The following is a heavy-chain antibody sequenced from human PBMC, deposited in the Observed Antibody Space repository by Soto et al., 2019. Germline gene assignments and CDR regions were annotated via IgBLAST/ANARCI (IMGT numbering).Heavy chain of an antibody. J-gene: IGHJ5*02. CDR2: IIPILGIA. Sequence: QVQLVQSGAEVKKPGSSVKVSCKASGGTFSSYTISWVRQAPGQGLEWMGRIIPILGIANYAQKFQGRVTITADKSTSTAYMELSSLRSEDPAVYSCARGGWSPGYDPWGQGTLVTVSS. V-gene: IGHV1-69*02. D-gene: IGHD3-9*01. CDR3: ARGGWSPGYDP. CDR1: GGTFSSYT.